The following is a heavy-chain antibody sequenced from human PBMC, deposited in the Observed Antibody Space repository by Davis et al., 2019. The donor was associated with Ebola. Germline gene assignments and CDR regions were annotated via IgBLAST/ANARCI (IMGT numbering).Heavy chain of an antibody. V-gene: IGHV3-23*01. J-gene: IGHJ3*02. CDR1: GFSFNSYA. CDR2: ITSRYDT. Sequence: PGGSLRLSCEGSGFSFNSYAMNWVRLVPGKGLEWVSTITSRYDTHSTDSVKGRFTISRDNSKNTVDLQMNSLRVEDTAVYYCARFRTYYYVTREGAFDIWGQGTMVTVSS. D-gene: IGHD3-10*02. CDR3: ARFRTYYYVTREGAFDI.